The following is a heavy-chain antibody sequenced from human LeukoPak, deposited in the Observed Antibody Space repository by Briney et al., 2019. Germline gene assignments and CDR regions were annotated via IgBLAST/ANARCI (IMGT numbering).Heavy chain of an antibody. CDR3: ARGIEEWLYLYY. D-gene: IGHD3-3*01. J-gene: IGHJ4*02. CDR1: GYTFTDYY. Sequence: ASVKVSCKTSGYTFTDYYMHWVRQAPGQGLEWMGWINPHSGGTYYAQKFQGRVTMTRDSSTSTAYMELSNLRSDDTTVYYCARGIEEWLYLYYWGQGALVTVAS. V-gene: IGHV1-2*02. CDR2: INPHSGGT.